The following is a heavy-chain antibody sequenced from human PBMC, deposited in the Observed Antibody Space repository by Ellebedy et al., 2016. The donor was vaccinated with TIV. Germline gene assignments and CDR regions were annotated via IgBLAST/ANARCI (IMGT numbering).Heavy chain of an antibody. CDR3: ARHGGYYDSSGPYAFDM. Sequence: AASVKVSCKASGYTFTGYYVHWVRQAPGQGLEWMGWVNPNSGGTNYAQKFQGRVSMTRDTSISTAYMELSRVNSDDTAVYYCARHGGYYDSSGPYAFDMWGQGTMVTVSS. D-gene: IGHD3-22*01. CDR2: VNPNSGGT. J-gene: IGHJ3*02. CDR1: GYTFTGYY. V-gene: IGHV1-2*02.